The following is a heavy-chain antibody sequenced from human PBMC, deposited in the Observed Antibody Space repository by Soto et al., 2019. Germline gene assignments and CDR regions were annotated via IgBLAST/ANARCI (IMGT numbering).Heavy chain of an antibody. CDR3: ARSSYGSSFRSYYYYMDV. V-gene: IGHV1-8*01. D-gene: IGHD6-13*01. J-gene: IGHJ6*03. CDR1: GYTFTSYD. CDR2: MNPNSGNT. Sequence: GASVKVSCKASGYTFTSYDINWVRQATGQGLEWMGWMNPNSGNTGYAQKFQGRVTMTRNTSISTAYMELSSLRSEDTAVYYCARSSYGSSFRSYYYYMDVWGKGTTVTVSS.